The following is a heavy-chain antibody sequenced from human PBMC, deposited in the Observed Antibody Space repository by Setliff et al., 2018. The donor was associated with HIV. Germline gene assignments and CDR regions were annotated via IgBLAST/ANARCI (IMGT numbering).Heavy chain of an antibody. CDR3: ARSPVGTPEYYFDY. D-gene: IGHD1-26*01. J-gene: IGHJ4*02. CDR1: GYTFINYG. V-gene: IGHV1-18*01. CDR2: IGRDKANSYKSNT. Sequence: ASVKVSCKASGYTFINYGINWVRQAPGQGLEWMGWIGRDKANSYKSNTNYAQNLQGRVTMTTDTSTRTAYMELRSLRSDDTAVYYCARSPVGTPEYYFDYWGQGTLVTVSS.